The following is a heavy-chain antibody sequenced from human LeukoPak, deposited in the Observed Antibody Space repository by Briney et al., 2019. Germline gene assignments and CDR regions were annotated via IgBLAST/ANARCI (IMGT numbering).Heavy chain of an antibody. CDR1: GGSISSDSYY. CDR3: ARDRLLWGPFDI. Sequence: PSQTLSLTCIVSGGSISSDSYYWNWIRQPAGKGLEWIGRVYTSGSTNYNPSLKSRVSISVDTSKNQFSLRLTSVTAADTAVYYCARDRLLWGPFDIWGQGTMLTASS. CDR2: VYTSGST. J-gene: IGHJ3*02. V-gene: IGHV4-61*02. D-gene: IGHD7-27*01.